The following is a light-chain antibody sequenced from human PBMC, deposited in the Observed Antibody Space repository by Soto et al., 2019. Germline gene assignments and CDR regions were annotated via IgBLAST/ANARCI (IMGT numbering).Light chain of an antibody. J-gene: IGLJ1*01. CDR1: SSDIGYYNY. V-gene: IGLV2-14*01. CDR3: SSYTNINTRACV. CDR2: EVS. Sequence: QSALAQPASVSGSPGQSITISCSGTSSDIGYYNYVSWYQQHPGKAPKLVLYEVSNRPSGISNRFSGSKSGNTASLTISGLQAENEGDYYCSSYTNINTRACVFGTGTKVTVL.